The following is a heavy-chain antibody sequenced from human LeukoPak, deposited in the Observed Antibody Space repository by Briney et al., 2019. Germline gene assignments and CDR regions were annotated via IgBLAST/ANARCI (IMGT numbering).Heavy chain of an antibody. CDR2: IWHDGSNK. V-gene: IGHV3-33*06. CDR1: GFTFSNYG. Sequence: GRSLRLSCAASGFTFSNYGMHWVRQAPGKGLEWVAVIWHDGSNKYYAHSVKGRFTISRDNSKNTLYLQMNSLRAEDTAVYYCANNFDYWGQGTLVTVSS. CDR3: ANNFDY. J-gene: IGHJ4*02.